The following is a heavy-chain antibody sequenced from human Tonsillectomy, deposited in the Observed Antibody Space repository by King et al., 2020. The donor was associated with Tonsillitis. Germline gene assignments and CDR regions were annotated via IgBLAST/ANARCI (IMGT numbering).Heavy chain of an antibody. V-gene: IGHV4-59*01. CDR2: IHYSGST. Sequence: VQLQESGPGLVKPSETLSLTCTVSDGSISSYYWNWIRQPPGKGLEWMGYIHYSGSTNYNPSLKSRITISVDTSNNQLSLDLSSVTAADTAVYYCARGRSVTIFGVLQSYYFDSWGQGTLVTVSS. D-gene: IGHD3-3*01. J-gene: IGHJ4*02. CDR1: DGSISSYY. CDR3: ARGRSVTIFGVLQSYYFDS.